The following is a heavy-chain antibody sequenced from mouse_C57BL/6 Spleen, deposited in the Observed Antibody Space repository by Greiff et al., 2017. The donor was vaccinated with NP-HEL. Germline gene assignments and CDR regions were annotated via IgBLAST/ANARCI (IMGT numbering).Heavy chain of an antibody. CDR1: GFAFSSYC. CDR2: IYPGDGDT. V-gene: IGHV1-80*01. D-gene: IGHD1-1*01. J-gene: IGHJ1*03. CDR3: AAVVEWYFDD. Sequence: QVQLKQSGAELVKPGASVKISCKASGFAFSSYCMNWVKQRPGQGLAWIGQIYPGDGDTNYNGKFKGKATLTADKSSSTAYMQLSSLTSEDAAVYFCAAVVEWYFDDWGTGTTVTVSS.